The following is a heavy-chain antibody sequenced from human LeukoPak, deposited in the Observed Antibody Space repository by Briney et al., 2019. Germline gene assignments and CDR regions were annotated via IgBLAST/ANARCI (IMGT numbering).Heavy chain of an antibody. Sequence: GGSLRLSCAASGFTFSSYATSWVRQAPGKGLEWVSAISGSGGSTYYADSVKGRFTISRDNSKNTLYLQMNSLRAEDTAVYYCAKDKAAFPDFDYWGQGTLVAVSS. CDR1: GFTFSSYA. J-gene: IGHJ4*02. V-gene: IGHV3-23*01. D-gene: IGHD2-15*01. CDR3: AKDKAAFPDFDY. CDR2: ISGSGGST.